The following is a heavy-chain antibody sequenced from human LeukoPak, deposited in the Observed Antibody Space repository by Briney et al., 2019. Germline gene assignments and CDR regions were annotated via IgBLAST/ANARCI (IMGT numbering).Heavy chain of an antibody. CDR2: IYYSGST. V-gene: IGHV4-59*01. J-gene: IGHJ2*01. D-gene: IGHD1-26*01. CDR3: AKGGSYWYFDL. CDR1: GGSTSSYY. Sequence: PSETLSLTCTVSGGSTSSYYWSWIRQPPGKGLEWIGYIYYSGSTNYNPSLKSRVTISVDTSKNQFSLKLSSVTAADTAVYYCAKGGSYWYFDLWGRGTLVTVSS.